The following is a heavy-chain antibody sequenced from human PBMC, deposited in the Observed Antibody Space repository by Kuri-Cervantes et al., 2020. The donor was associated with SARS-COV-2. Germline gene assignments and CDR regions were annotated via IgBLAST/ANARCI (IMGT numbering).Heavy chain of an antibody. D-gene: IGHD1-26*01. J-gene: IGHJ4*02. CDR1: GFTFGDYA. Sequence: GESLKISCTASGFTFGDYAMHWVRQAPGKGLEWVAVISYDGSNKYYADSVKGRFTISRDNSKNTLYLQMNSLRAEDTAVYYCARSSSGSYSSFLDYWGQGTLVTVSS. CDR2: ISYDGSNK. V-gene: IGHV3-30-3*01. CDR3: ARSSSGSYSSFLDY.